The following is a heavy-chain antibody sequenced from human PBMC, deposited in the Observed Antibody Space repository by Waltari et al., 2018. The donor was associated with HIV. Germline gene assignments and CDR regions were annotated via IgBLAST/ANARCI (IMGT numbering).Heavy chain of an antibody. CDR2: ISGYNGNT. Sequence: VQLVQSGAEMRKPGASVKVSCRASGYTFSAYTISWLRQAPGQGLEWMGWISGYNGNTNYAQKFQGRVNMTTDTSTSTAHMELRSLRSDDTAVYYCARGVSIVRGVMIRGHMDVWGQGTMVTVSS. J-gene: IGHJ6*02. D-gene: IGHD3-10*01. CDR1: GYTFSAYT. V-gene: IGHV1-18*01. CDR3: ARGVSIVRGVMIRGHMDV.